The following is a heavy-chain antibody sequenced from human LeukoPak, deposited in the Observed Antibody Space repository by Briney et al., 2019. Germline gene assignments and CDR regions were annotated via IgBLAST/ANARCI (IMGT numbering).Heavy chain of an antibody. CDR1: GFTFSSYG. Sequence: GGSLRLSCAASGFTFSSYGMHWVRQAPGKGLEWVAVIWYDGSNKYYADSVKGRFTISRDNSKNTLYLQMGSLRAEDMAVYYCARGPIRIQLWYYFDYWGQGTLVTVSS. CDR2: IWYDGSNK. J-gene: IGHJ4*02. CDR3: ARGPIRIQLWYYFDY. D-gene: IGHD5-18*01. V-gene: IGHV3-33*01.